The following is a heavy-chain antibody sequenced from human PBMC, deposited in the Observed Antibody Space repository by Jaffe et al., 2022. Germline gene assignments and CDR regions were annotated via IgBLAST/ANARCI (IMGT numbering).Heavy chain of an antibody. D-gene: IGHD3-22*01. CDR2: IYYSGST. V-gene: IGHV4-59*01. CDR3: ASVDSSGYYYFDY. CDR1: GGSISSYY. Sequence: QVQLQESGPGLVKPSETLSLTCTVSGGSISSYYWSWIRQPPGKGLEWIGYIYYSGSTNYNPSLKSRVTISVDTSKNQFSLKLSSVTAADTAVYYCASVDSSGYYYFDYWGQGTLVTVSS. J-gene: IGHJ4*02.